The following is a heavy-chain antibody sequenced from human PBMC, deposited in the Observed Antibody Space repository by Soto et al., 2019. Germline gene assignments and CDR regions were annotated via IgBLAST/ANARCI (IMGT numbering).Heavy chain of an antibody. V-gene: IGHV3-30-3*01. CDR3: ARDSSGMDV. CDR1: GLTFSSYA. J-gene: IGHJ6*02. CDR2: ISFVGSNR. Sequence: GSSLRLSFAASGLTFSSYAMHWGRKAPGKGLEGGAVISFVGSNRYYADSVTGRFTISRDNSKNTLYLQMNSLRAEDTALYYCARDSSGMDVWGQGTTVTVSS.